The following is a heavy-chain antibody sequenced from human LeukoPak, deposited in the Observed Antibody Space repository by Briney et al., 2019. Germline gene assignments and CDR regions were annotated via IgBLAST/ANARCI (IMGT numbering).Heavy chain of an antibody. J-gene: IGHJ5*02. CDR2: ISAYNGNT. CDR1: GYRFTSYG. Sequence: ASVKVSCKASGYRFTSYGITWVRQAPGQGLEWMGWISAYNGNTNYAQKLQGGATLTTDTSTSTAYMELRSLRSDDTAVYYCAREGYCSGGTCYSTMNWFDPWGQGTLVTVSS. CDR3: AREGYCSGGTCYSTMNWFDP. D-gene: IGHD2-15*01. V-gene: IGHV1-18*01.